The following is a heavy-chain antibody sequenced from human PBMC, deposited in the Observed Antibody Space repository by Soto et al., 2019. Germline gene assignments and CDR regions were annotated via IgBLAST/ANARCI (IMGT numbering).Heavy chain of an antibody. D-gene: IGHD5-18*01. J-gene: IGHJ4*02. V-gene: IGHV4-34*01. CDR1: GGSFSGYY. CDR2: INHSGST. CDR3: ARGTGYSYGNFDY. Sequence: PSETLSLTCAVYGGSFSGYYWSWIRQPPGKGLEWIGEINHSGSTNYNPSLKSRVTISVDTSKNQFSLKLSSVTAADTAVYYCARGTGYSYGNFDYWGLGTLVTVSS.